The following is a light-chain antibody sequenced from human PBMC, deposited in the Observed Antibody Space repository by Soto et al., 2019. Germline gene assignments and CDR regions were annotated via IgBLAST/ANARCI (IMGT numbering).Light chain of an antibody. CDR1: QSVTNY. V-gene: IGKV3-11*01. CDR2: DAS. Sequence: EIVLTQSPVTLTLSPGESATLSCRASQSVTNYLAWYQQKPGQAPRLLIYDASNRASGIPARFSGSGSGTDFTLTTSSLDPEDFAVYYCQQRSSWPLTFGGGTRVEI. J-gene: IGKJ4*01. CDR3: QQRSSWPLT.